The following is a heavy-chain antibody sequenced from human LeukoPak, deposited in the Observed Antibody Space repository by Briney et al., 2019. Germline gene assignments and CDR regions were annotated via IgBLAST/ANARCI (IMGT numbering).Heavy chain of an antibody. Sequence: GGSLRLSCAASGSPFINFAMTWVHRAPGKGLEWVSTISGSGGSTYDADSVKGRFTISRDNSKSTLFLQMNSLRAEDTAVYYCAQGFSGVARHFDYWGQGALVTVSS. J-gene: IGHJ4*02. D-gene: IGHD1-26*01. CDR1: GSPFINFA. V-gene: IGHV3-23*01. CDR3: AQGFSGVARHFDY. CDR2: ISGSGGST.